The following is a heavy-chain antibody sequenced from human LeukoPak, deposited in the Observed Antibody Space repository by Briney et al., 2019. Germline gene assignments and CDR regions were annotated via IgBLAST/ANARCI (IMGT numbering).Heavy chain of an antibody. Sequence: SETLSLTCTVSGGSISSYYWSWGRHRPRKGLEWGWYIYYSGSTNYNPSLKSRVTISVDTSKNQFSLKLSSVTAADTAVYYCARLGIAVAGLAFDIWGQGTMVTVSS. CDR2: IYYSGST. D-gene: IGHD6-19*01. V-gene: IGHV4-59*08. J-gene: IGHJ3*02. CDR1: GGSISSYY. CDR3: ARLGIAVAGLAFDI.